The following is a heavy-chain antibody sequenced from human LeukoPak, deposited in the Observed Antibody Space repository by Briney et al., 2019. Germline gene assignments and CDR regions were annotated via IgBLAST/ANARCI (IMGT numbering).Heavy chain of an antibody. Sequence: ASVKVSCKASGYTFTSYGISWVRQAPGQGLEWMGWISAYNGNTNYAQKLQGRVTMTTDTSTSTAYMELRSLRSDDTAVYYCARDLKGVSYYYYYMDVWGKGTTVTVSS. CDR2: ISAYNGNT. CDR1: GYTFTSYG. J-gene: IGHJ6*03. CDR3: ARDLKGVSYYYYYMDV. V-gene: IGHV1-18*01. D-gene: IGHD3-16*01.